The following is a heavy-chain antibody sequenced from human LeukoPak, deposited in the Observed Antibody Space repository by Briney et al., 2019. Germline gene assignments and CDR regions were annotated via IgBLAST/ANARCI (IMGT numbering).Heavy chain of an antibody. CDR3: ARGLITMIVVVENWFDP. J-gene: IGHJ5*02. V-gene: IGHV1-2*02. CDR1: GYTFTGYY. Sequence: ASVKVSCKASGYTFTGYYMHWVRQAPGQGLERMGWINPNSGGTNYAQKFQGRVTMTRDTSISTAYMELSRLRSDDTAVYYCARGLITMIVVVENWFDPWGQGTLVTVSS. CDR2: INPNSGGT. D-gene: IGHD3-22*01.